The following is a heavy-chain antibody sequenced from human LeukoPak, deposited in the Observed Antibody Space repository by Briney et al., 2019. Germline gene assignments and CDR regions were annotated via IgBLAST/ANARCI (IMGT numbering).Heavy chain of an antibody. Sequence: PGGSLRLSCAASGFTFDDYGMTWVRQAPGKGLEWVSGINWNGGNTGYADSVKGRFTISRDNAQNSLYLQMNSLRAEDTAVYYCAKNLVYSYGPHEAPYYFDYWGQGTLVTVSS. CDR1: GFTFDDYG. D-gene: IGHD5-18*01. V-gene: IGHV3-20*04. CDR2: INWNGGNT. CDR3: AKNLVYSYGPHEAPYYFDY. J-gene: IGHJ4*02.